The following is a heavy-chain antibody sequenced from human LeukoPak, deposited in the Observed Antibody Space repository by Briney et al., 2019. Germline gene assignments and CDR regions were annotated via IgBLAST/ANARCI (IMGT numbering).Heavy chain of an antibody. Sequence: SQTLSLTCATSGDSVSSNSAAWNWIRQSPSRGLEWLGRTYYRSKWYNDYAVSVKSRITINPDTSKNQFSLQLNSVTPEDTAVYYCARDDIVGADYYYYYGMDVWGQGTTVTVSS. CDR2: TYYRSKWYN. V-gene: IGHV6-1*01. CDR3: ARDDIVGADYYYYYGMDV. D-gene: IGHD1-26*01. CDR1: GDSVSSNSAA. J-gene: IGHJ6*02.